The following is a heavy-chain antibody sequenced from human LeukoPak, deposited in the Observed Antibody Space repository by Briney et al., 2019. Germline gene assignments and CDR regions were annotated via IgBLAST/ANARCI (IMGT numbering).Heavy chain of an antibody. D-gene: IGHD6-19*01. V-gene: IGHV4-39*01. CDR1: GGSISSSSYY. CDR3: ARPYSSGWFHGPGYAFDI. Sequence: LETLSLTCTVSGGSISSSSYYWGWIRQPPGKGLEWIGSIYYSGSTYYNPSLKSRVTISVDTSKNQFSLKLSSVTAADTAVYYCARPYSSGWFHGPGYAFDIWGQGTMVTASS. J-gene: IGHJ3*02. CDR2: IYYSGST.